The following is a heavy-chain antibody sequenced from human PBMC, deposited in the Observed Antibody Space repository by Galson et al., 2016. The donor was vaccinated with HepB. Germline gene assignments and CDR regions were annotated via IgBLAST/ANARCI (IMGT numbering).Heavy chain of an antibody. Sequence: SETLSLTCAVYGGSFSGYYWSWIRQPPGKGLEWIGEMNHSGSTTYNRSLKNRVTISVDTSKNQFSLKLNSVTAADTAVYYCARGGGGNSGYWGQGTLVTVAS. CDR3: ARGGGGNSGY. CDR2: MNHSGST. V-gene: IGHV4-34*01. CDR1: GGSFSGYY. D-gene: IGHD4-23*01. J-gene: IGHJ4*02.